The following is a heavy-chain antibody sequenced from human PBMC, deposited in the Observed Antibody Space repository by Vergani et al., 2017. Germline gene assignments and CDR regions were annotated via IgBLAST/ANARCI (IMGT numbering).Heavy chain of an antibody. CDR2: IHYSENT. CDR1: FDSIRNLY. CDR3: ASDTHSGQRADR. D-gene: IGHD6-19*01. V-gene: IGHV4-59*11. J-gene: IGHJ5*02. Sequence: QVQLQESGPGLVKSSETLSLTCSVSFDSIRNLYCNWIRQPPGKGLEWIGSIHYSENTNYNPSLKTRVTISVDTSKNQFSLTLTSVTAADTAVYYXASDTHSGQRADRWGQGILVTVTS.